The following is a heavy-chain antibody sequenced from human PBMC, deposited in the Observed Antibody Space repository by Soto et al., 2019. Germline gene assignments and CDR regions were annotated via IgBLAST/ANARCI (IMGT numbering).Heavy chain of an antibody. D-gene: IGHD3-9*01. V-gene: IGHV3-9*01. CDR2: ITWNSVAL. Sequence: VQLVESGGGLVRPGGSLRLSCAASGFTFDDHAMPWVRQAPGKGLEWISAITWNSVALDYADSVKGRFTISRDNAKTSLYLQMNSLRPEDTSLYYCAKERVRDFDGWGQGTLVTVSS. CDR3: AKERVRDFDG. CDR1: GFTFDDHA. J-gene: IGHJ4*02.